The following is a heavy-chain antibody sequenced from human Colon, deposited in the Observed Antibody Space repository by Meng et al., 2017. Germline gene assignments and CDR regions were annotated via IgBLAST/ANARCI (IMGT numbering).Heavy chain of an antibody. V-gene: IGHV4-61*01. CDR1: GGSVSSASYY. D-gene: IGHD3-10*01. CDR2: IHYSGSR. J-gene: IGHJ4*02. CDR3: ARFYGSGTFEVHDY. Sequence: VQESGPGPVRPSGTLSLTCNVSGGSVSSASYYWSWIRQPPGKGLEWIGLIHYSGSRNYNPSLKSRVTMSVDTSKNQVSLRLTSVTAADTAVYYCARFYGSGTFEVHDYWGQGTLVTVSS.